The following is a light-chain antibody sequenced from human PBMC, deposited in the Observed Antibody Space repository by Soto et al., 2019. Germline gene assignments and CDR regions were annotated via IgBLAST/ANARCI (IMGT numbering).Light chain of an antibody. V-gene: IGKV4-1*01. CDR2: WAS. J-gene: IGKJ2*01. CDR3: HQYYSTPNT. Sequence: DIVMTQSPDSLAVSLGERATINCKSSQSVLYSSNNKNYLAWYQQKSGQPPKLLIYWASTRESGVPDRFSGSGSGTDFTLTISSLQAEDVAVYYCHQYYSTPNTFGQGTKLEIK. CDR1: QSVLYSSNNKNY.